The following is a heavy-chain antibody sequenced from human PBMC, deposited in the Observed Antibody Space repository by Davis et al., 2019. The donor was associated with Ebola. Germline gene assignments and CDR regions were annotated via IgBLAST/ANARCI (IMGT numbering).Heavy chain of an antibody. CDR1: GFTFTSSA. J-gene: IGHJ5*02. CDR2: IVVGSGNT. CDR3: ARESPWFDP. Sequence: SVKVSCKASGFTFTSSAVQWVRQARGQRLEWIGWIVVGSGNTNYAQKFQERVTMTTDTSTSTAYMELRGLRSDDTAVYYCARESPWFDPWGQGTLVTVSS. V-gene: IGHV1-58*01.